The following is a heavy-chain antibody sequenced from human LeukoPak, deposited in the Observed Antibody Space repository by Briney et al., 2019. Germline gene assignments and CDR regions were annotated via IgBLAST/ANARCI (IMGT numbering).Heavy chain of an antibody. J-gene: IGHJ4*02. CDR2: IIPIFGTA. D-gene: IGHD6-19*01. CDR1: GGTFSSYA. Sequence: SVKVSCKASGGTFSSYAISWVRQAPGQGLEWMGGIIPIFGTANYAQKFQGRVTITTDESTSTAYMELSSLRSEDTAVYYCARYSTGYPYFDYRGQGNLVTVSS. CDR3: ARYSTGYPYFDY. V-gene: IGHV1-69*05.